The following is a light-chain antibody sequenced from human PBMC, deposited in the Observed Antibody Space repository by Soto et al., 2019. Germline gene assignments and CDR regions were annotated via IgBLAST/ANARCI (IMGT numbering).Light chain of an antibody. Sequence: DIQMTQSPSSLSASVGDRVTLTCRASQDIGQYLAWYQQRPGKVPKLLIYYVSNLQSGVPSRFSGSGSGTEFTLSISSLQPEDVATEYCLKYTKDAPGTFGQGTKVEI. V-gene: IGKV1-27*01. CDR2: YVS. CDR1: QDIGQY. CDR3: LKYTKDAPGT. J-gene: IGKJ1*01.